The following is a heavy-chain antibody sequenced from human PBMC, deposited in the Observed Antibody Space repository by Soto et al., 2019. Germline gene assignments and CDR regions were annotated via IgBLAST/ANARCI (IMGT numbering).Heavy chain of an antibody. CDR2: INSDGSST. V-gene: IGHV3-74*01. D-gene: IGHD6-19*01. CDR3: AKADSSGWYSHPNYYFDY. CDR1: GFTFSSYW. Sequence: GGSLRLSCAASGFTFSSYWMHWVRQAPGKGLVWVSRINSDGSSTYYADSVKGRFTISRDNSKNTLYLQMNSLRAEDTAVYYCAKADSSGWYSHPNYYFDYWGQGTLVTVSS. J-gene: IGHJ4*02.